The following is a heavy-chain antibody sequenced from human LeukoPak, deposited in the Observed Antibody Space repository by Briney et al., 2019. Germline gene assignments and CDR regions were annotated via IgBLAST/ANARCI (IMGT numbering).Heavy chain of an antibody. CDR3: ARVEMTIMGFDY. D-gene: IGHD5-24*01. J-gene: IGHJ4*02. CDR1: GYTFTDNY. V-gene: IGHV1-2*02. Sequence: ASVKVSCKASGYTFTDNYMHWVRQAPGQGLEWMGWINPSSGGTNYEQKFQGRVTMTRDTSISTAYMELSRLTSDDTAVYYCARVEMTIMGFDYWGQGTLVTVSS. CDR2: INPSSGGT.